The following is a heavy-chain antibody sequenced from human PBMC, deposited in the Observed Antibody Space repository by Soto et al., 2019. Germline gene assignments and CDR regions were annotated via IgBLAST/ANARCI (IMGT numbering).Heavy chain of an antibody. CDR3: TRQENLRIFTIFASSQQMGVDAFDI. CDR1: GGSISSGGYY. CDR2: IYYSGST. V-gene: IGHV4-31*03. Sequence: SETLSLTCTVSGGSISSGGYYWSWIRQHPGKGLEWIGYIYYSGSTYYNPSLKSRVTISVDTSKNQFSLKLSSVTAADTAVYYGTRQENLRIFTIFASSQQMGVDAFDIWGQGTMVTVSS. D-gene: IGHD3-3*01. J-gene: IGHJ3*02.